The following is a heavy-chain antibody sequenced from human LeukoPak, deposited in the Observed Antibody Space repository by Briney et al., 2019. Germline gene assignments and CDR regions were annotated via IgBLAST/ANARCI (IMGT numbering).Heavy chain of an antibody. D-gene: IGHD3-22*01. V-gene: IGHV3-48*03. CDR3: ERDHSYDKAFDI. CDR2: ISSSGSTI. J-gene: IGHJ3*02. CDR1: GFTFSSYE. Sequence: AGGSLTLSCAASGFTFSSYEMNWLRQAPGKGLEWVSYISSSGSTIYYADSVKGRFTISRDNAKNSLYLQMNSMRAEDTAVYYCERDHSYDKAFDIWGQGTMVTVSS.